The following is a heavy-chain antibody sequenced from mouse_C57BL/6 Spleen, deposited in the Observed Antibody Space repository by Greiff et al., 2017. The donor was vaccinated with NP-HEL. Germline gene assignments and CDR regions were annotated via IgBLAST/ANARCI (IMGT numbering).Heavy chain of an antibody. CDR3: ARRGTAQATGYFDV. Sequence: VQLQQSGAELVRPGSSVKLSCKASGYTFTSYWMHWVKQRPIQGLEWIGNIDPSDSETHYNQKFKDKATLTVDKSSSTAYMQLSSLTSEDSAVYYCARRGTAQATGYFDVWGTGTTVTVSS. CDR2: IDPSDSET. CDR1: GYTFTSYW. J-gene: IGHJ1*03. D-gene: IGHD3-2*02. V-gene: IGHV1-52*01.